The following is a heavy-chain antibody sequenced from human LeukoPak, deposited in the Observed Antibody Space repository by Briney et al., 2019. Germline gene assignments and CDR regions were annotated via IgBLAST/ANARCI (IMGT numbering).Heavy chain of an antibody. CDR2: INHSGST. J-gene: IGHJ5*02. CDR3: ARSYYNWFDP. CDR1: GGSIGSYY. V-gene: IGHV4-34*01. D-gene: IGHD3-10*01. Sequence: SETLSLTCTVSGGSIGSYYWSWIRQPPGKGLEWIGEINHSGSTNYNPSLKSRVTISVDTSKNQFSLKLSSVTAADTAVYCCARSYYNWFDPWGQGTLVTVSS.